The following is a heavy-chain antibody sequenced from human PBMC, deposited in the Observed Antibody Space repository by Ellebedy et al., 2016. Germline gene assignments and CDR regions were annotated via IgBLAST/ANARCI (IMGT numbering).Heavy chain of an antibody. J-gene: IGHJ4*02. CDR3: VTEISGAFPE. CDR2: VKRKSDGGTI. CDR1: GLTFSAAW. Sequence: GGSLRLSCAASGLTFSAAWLNWVRQAPGQGLEWVGLVKRKSDGGTIDYAAPVRGRFTISRDDSKNTLYLQMASLKPEDTAVYYCVTEISGAFPEWGQGTLVTVSS. D-gene: IGHD3-3*02. V-gene: IGHV3-15*07.